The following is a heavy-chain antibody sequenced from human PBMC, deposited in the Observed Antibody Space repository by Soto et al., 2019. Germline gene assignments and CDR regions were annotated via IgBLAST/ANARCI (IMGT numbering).Heavy chain of an antibody. J-gene: IGHJ4*02. CDR1: GDTFTDYY. CDR3: AGGGHVVVVTAALGY. D-gene: IGHD2-21*02. Sequence: QVQLVQSGAEVKKPGASVKVSCKASGDTFTDYYIHWVRQAPGQGLEWMGTVNPSGGHTTYAQHFLGRMTXPXAXAXXTLYMELTSLTSEDTAVYYCAGGGHVVVVTAALGYWGQGTLVTVSS. V-gene: IGHV1-46*01. CDR2: VNPSGGHT.